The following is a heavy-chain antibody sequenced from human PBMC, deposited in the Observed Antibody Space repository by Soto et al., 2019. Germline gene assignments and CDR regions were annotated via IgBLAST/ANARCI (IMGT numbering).Heavy chain of an antibody. CDR3: ATDRSDFWSATQRFDY. CDR1: GFTFSSYW. D-gene: IGHD3-3*01. J-gene: IGHJ4*02. Sequence: AGSLRLSCAASGFTFSSYWMSWARQAPGKGLEWVANIKQDGSEKYYVDSVKGRFTISRDNAKNSLYLQMNSLRAEDTAVYYCATDRSDFWSATQRFDYWGQGTLVTLSS. CDR2: IKQDGSEK. V-gene: IGHV3-7*01.